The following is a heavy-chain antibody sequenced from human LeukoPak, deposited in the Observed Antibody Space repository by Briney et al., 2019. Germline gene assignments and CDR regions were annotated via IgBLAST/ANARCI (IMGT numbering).Heavy chain of an antibody. CDR3: ARIRSGTEGSGSFFDY. Sequence: QPAGCLRLSCAVSGFTFSSYEMNWVRQAPGKGLEWLSYISSSGSRIYYVDSVKGRFTISRDNAKNSLYLQMNSLRVEDTAVYYCARIRSGTEGSGSFFDYWGQGTLVSVSS. CDR2: ISSSGSRI. J-gene: IGHJ4*02. D-gene: IGHD3-10*01. CDR1: GFTFSSYE. V-gene: IGHV3-48*03.